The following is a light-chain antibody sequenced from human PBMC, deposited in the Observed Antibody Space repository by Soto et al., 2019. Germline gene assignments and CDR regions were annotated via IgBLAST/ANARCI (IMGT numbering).Light chain of an antibody. V-gene: IGLV2-14*01. CDR1: SSDVGGYSY. CDR3: SSYSSANTLGV. Sequence: QSALTQPASVSGSPGQSITISCTGTSSDVGGYSYVSWYQQHPGKAPKLIIYDVFSRPSGVSTRFSGSKSGNTASLTTSGLQADDEADYYCSSYSSANTLGVFGGGTKLTV. CDR2: DVF. J-gene: IGLJ2*01.